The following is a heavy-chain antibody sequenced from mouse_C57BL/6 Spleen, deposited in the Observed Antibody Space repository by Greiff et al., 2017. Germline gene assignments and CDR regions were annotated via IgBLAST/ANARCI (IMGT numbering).Heavy chain of an antibody. V-gene: IGHV1-69*01. D-gene: IGHD3-3*01. CDR2: IDPSDSYT. CDR3: ARRGGTSWFAY. Sequence: QVQLQQSGAELVMPGASVKLSCKASGYTFTSYWMHWVKQRPGQGLEWIGEIDPSDSYTNYNQKFKGKATLTVDKSSSTAYMQLSSLTSEDSAVYDCARRGGTSWFAYWGQGTLVTVSA. CDR1: GYTFTSYW. J-gene: IGHJ3*01.